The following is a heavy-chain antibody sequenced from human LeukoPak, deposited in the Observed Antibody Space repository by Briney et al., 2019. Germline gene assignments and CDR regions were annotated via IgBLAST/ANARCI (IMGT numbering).Heavy chain of an antibody. J-gene: IGHJ6*03. Sequence: KPGGSLRLSCAASGFTFSSYSMNWVRQAPGKGLEWVSSISSSSSYIYYADSVKGRFTISRDNAKNSLYLQMNSLRAEDTAVYYCARDLGDYPYYYYYMDVWGKGTTVTISS. CDR1: GFTFSSYS. D-gene: IGHD4-17*01. CDR3: ARDLGDYPYYYYYMDV. V-gene: IGHV3-21*01. CDR2: ISSSSSYI.